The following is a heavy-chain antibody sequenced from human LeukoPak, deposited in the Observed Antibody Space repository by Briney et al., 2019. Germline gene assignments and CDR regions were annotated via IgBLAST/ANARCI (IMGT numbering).Heavy chain of an antibody. CDR2: INTDGTVT. CDR3: ATKQWLAPPPDS. V-gene: IGHV3-74*01. Sequence: GSLRLSCAASGFTFSKYWMLWVRQAPGKGLESVSRINTDGTVTTYADSVKGRFTVSRDNADNTMFLQMNSVRDGDTAVYYCATKQWLAPPPDSWGQGTPVTVSS. CDR1: GFTFSKYW. D-gene: IGHD6-19*01. J-gene: IGHJ4*02.